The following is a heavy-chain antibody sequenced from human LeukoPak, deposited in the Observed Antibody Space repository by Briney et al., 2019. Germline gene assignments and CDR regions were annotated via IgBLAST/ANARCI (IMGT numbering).Heavy chain of an antibody. J-gene: IGHJ2*01. Sequence: SGTLSLTCAVSGGSISSSNWWSWVRQPPGKGLEWIGEIYHSGSTNYNPSLKSRVTISVDNSKNQFSLKLSSVTAADTAVYYCARGYSSGWYVGYFDLWGRGTLVTVSS. CDR2: IYHSGST. CDR1: GGSISSSNW. CDR3: ARGYSSGWYVGYFDL. V-gene: IGHV4-4*02. D-gene: IGHD6-19*01.